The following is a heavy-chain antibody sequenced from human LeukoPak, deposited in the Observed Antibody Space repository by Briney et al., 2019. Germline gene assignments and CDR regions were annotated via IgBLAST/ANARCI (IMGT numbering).Heavy chain of an antibody. D-gene: IGHD1/OR15-1a*01. CDR1: GGSISSGGYS. Sequence: PSETLSLTCAVSGGSISSGGYSWSWIRQPPGKGLEWIGYIYHSGSTYYNPSLKSRVTISVDTSKNQFSLKLSSVTAADTAVYYCARPHNWNNEGWFDPWGQGTLVTVSS. CDR3: ARPHNWNNEGWFDP. CDR2: IYHSGST. V-gene: IGHV4-30-2*01. J-gene: IGHJ5*02.